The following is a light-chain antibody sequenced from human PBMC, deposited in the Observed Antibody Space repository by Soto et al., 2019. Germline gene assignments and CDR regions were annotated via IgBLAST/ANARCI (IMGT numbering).Light chain of an antibody. CDR2: YDD. CDR3: AAWDESLNGYV. V-gene: IGLV1-36*01. J-gene: IGLJ1*01. Sequence: QSVLTQPPSVSEAPRQRVTISCSGSSSNIGNNAVNWYQQLPGKAPKLLIYYDDLLPSGVSDRFSGSKSGTSASLAISGLQSDDEADYYCAAWDESLNGYVFGTGTKVTVL. CDR1: SSNIGNNA.